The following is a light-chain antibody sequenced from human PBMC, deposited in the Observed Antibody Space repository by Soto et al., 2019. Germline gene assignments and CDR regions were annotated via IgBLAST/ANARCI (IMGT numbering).Light chain of an antibody. CDR3: SSYTDTSTPLV. CDR2: EVS. CDR1: SNDVGGYKF. V-gene: IGLV2-14*01. Sequence: QSALTQPASVSGSPGQPMTISCTGTSNDVGGYKFVSWYLQHPGKAPKLLIFEVSKRPSGVSNRFSGSKSGNTASLTISGLQGEDEADYYCSSYTDTSTPLVFGGGTKLTVL. J-gene: IGLJ2*01.